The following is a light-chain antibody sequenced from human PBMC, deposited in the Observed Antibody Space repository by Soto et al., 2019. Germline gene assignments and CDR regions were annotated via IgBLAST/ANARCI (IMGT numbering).Light chain of an antibody. CDR2: GAS. Sequence: EIVLKQSPGTLSLSPGERATLSCGASQSVTSNYLAWYQQKPCQAPRLLIFGASIRVTGIPDRFIGSGSGTDFTLTISRLEPEDFAVYYCQHYVTSLTTFGQGTKV. CDR1: QSVTSNY. J-gene: IGKJ1*01. CDR3: QHYVTSLTT. V-gene: IGKV3-20*01.